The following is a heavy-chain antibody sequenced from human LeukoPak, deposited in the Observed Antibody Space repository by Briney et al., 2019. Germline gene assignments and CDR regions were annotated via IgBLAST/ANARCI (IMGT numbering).Heavy chain of an antibody. Sequence: PSETLSLTCAVSGYSISSGYYWGWIRQPPGKGLEWIGRIYHSGSTYYNPSLKSRGTISVDTSKNQFSLKLSSVTAADTAVYYCARRLVATITSAFDIWGQGTMVTVSS. D-gene: IGHD5-12*01. V-gene: IGHV4-38-2*01. CDR1: GYSISSGYY. CDR3: ARRLVATITSAFDI. J-gene: IGHJ3*02. CDR2: IYHSGST.